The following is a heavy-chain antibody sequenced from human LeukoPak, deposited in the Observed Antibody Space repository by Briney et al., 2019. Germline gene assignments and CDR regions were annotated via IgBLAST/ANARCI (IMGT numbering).Heavy chain of an antibody. J-gene: IGHJ6*03. D-gene: IGHD5-12*01. V-gene: IGHV3-48*01. CDR1: GFSFSSYA. Sequence: PGGSLRLSCAASGFSFSSYAMNWVRQAPGKGLEWISYISSNSNTLHYTDSMKGRSTISRDNARQSLYLQMNSLRAEDTAVYYCARRYDYNNWYMDVWGKGTTVIVSS. CDR3: ARRYDYNNWYMDV. CDR2: ISSNSNTL.